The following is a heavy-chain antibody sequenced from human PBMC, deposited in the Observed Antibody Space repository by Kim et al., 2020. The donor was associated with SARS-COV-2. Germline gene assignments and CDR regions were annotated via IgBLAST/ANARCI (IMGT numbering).Heavy chain of an antibody. CDR2: INSGGGT. Sequence: GGSLRLSCAASGFTVSSNAMSWVRQPPGKGLEWVSAINSGGGTDYADAVKDRFTTFRYDSSNTPYYQLNNGRAEDTAAFNYAAAQTMMMSSTYSYGTDV. J-gene: IGHJ6*01. D-gene: IGHD6-25*01. V-gene: IGHV3-53*03. CDR1: GFTVSSNA. CDR3: AAAQTMMMSSTYSYGTDV.